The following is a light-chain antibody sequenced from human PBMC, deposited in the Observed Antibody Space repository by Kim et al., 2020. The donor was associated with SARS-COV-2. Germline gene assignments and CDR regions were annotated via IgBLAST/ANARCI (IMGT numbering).Light chain of an antibody. V-gene: IGLV3-21*03. Sequence: GKRGRRTGRGNNKGSKSGNGYQKKQGKATVLVIYDDSERNSGKPERFSGYKWGNKDKLKISRVEAGDEGEYYCKVWDSSSENGVLGGGTQLSVL. J-gene: IGLJ3*02. CDR3: KVWDSSSENGV. CDR2: DDS. CDR1: NKGSKS.